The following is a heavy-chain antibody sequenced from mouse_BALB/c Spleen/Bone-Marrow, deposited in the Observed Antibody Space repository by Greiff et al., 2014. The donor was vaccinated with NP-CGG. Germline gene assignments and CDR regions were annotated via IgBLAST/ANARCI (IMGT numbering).Heavy chain of an antibody. J-gene: IGHJ3*01. CDR3: ARSDYRYDPLAY. Sequence: ESGAELVMPGASVKMSCKASGYTFTDYWIHWVKQRPGQGLEWIGAIDTSDDYTTYNQKFKGKATLTVDESSSTAYMQFSSLTSEDSAVYYCARSDYRYDPLAYWGQGILVTVSA. D-gene: IGHD2-14*01. V-gene: IGHV1-69*01. CDR2: IDTSDDYT. CDR1: GYTFTDYW.